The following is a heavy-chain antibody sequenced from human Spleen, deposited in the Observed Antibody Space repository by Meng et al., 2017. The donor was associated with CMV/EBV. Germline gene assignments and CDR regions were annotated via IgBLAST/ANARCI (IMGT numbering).Heavy chain of an antibody. Sequence: GGSLRLSCAASGFTFDDYAMHWVRQAPGKGLEWVSGISWNSDTMGYADSVKGRFTISRDNAKNSLYLQMNSLRTEDTTVYYCARAGSANWGYFDYWGQGTLVTVSS. D-gene: IGHD7-27*01. J-gene: IGHJ4*02. CDR2: ISWNSDTM. V-gene: IGHV3-9*01. CDR3: ARAGSANWGYFDY. CDR1: GFTFDDYA.